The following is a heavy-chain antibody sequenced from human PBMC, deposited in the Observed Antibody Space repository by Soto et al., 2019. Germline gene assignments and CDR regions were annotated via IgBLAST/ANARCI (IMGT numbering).Heavy chain of an antibody. CDR1: GFTFSSYA. CDR2: ISGSGGST. CDR3: VKASWPQYYFDY. V-gene: IGHV3-23*01. Sequence: PGGSLRLSCAASGFTFSSYAMSWVRQAPGKGLEWVSAISGSGGSTYYADSVKGRFTISRDNSKNTLYLQMSSLRAEDTAVYYCVKASWPQYYFDYWGQGTLVTVS. J-gene: IGHJ4*02. D-gene: IGHD5-12*01.